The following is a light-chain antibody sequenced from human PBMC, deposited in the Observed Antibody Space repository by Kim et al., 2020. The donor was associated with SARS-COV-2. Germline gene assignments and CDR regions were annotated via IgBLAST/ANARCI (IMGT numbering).Light chain of an antibody. V-gene: IGLV3-21*04. CDR3: QVWDTSDHCV. CDR2: FDS. CDR1: NLEIKT. J-gene: IGLJ3*02. Sequence: SYELTQPPSVSVAPGKTASMTCGGNNLEIKTVHWYQQKPGQAPVLVISFDSDRPSGIPERFSGSKSGNTATLTISRVQTGDEADYYCQVWDTSDHCVFGG.